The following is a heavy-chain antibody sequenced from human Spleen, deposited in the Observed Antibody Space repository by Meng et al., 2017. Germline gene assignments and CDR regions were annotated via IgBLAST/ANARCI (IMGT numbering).Heavy chain of an antibody. CDR2: INHSGST. Sequence: SETLSLTCAVYGGSFSGYYWSWIRQPPGKGLEWIGEINHSGSTNYNPSLKSRVTISVDTSKNQFPLKLSSVTAADTAVYYCARGSKVRYSYGSPQFDYWGQGTLVTVSS. D-gene: IGHD5-18*01. CDR1: GGSFSGYY. J-gene: IGHJ4*02. CDR3: ARGSKVRYSYGSPQFDY. V-gene: IGHV4-34*01.